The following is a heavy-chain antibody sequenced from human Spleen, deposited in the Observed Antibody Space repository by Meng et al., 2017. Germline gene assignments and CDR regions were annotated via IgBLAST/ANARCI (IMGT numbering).Heavy chain of an antibody. CDR1: GGTFNSYA. D-gene: IGHD3-16*02. CDR3: ASGPKSYRYGKYAY. Sequence: QVQCGQSGAGVKKPGFSVKGSCKASGGTFNSYAINWVRQAPGQGLEWMGRIIPVFDSANYAQRFQGRVTITADESTTTAYMELSSLRSEDTAVYYCASGPKSYRYGKYAYWGQGTLVTVSS. V-gene: IGHV1-69*01. CDR2: IIPVFDSA. J-gene: IGHJ4*02.